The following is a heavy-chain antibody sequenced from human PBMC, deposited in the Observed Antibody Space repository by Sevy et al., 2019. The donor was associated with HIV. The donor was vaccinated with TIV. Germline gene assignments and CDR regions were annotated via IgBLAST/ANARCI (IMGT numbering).Heavy chain of an antibody. CDR3: AGENAWGRGYS. V-gene: IGHV4-59*08. J-gene: IGHJ4*02. Sequence: SETLSLTCTVSGGSITSLYWNWIRQPPGKGLEWIANIYYNGHINYNPSLKSRVTLSLDTSTNQFALRLSSVNAADTAMYYCAGENAWGRGYSWGQGTLVTVSS. D-gene: IGHD1-26*01. CDR1: GGSITSLY. CDR2: IYYNGHI.